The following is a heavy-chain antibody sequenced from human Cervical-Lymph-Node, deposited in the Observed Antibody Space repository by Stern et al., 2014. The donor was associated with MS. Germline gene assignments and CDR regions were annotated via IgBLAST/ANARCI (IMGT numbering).Heavy chain of an antibody. CDR3: ARAYDYCSSTSCVLLY. Sequence: VQLVESGAEVKKPGASVKVSCKASGGTFSSYAISWGRQAPGQGLEWMGGGIPIFGTANYAQKFQGRVTITADESTSTAYMELSSLRSEDTAVYYCARAYDYCSSTSCVLLYWGQGTLVTVSS. D-gene: IGHD2-2*01. CDR1: GGTFSSYA. CDR2: GIPIFGTA. J-gene: IGHJ4*02. V-gene: IGHV1-69*01.